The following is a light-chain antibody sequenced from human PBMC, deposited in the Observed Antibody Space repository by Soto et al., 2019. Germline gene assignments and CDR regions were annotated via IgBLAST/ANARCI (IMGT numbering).Light chain of an antibody. CDR1: QGISNW. V-gene: IGKV1D-12*01. Sequence: DIQMTQSPSSVSASVGDRVTITCRASQGISNWLAWYQQKPGKAPNLLIYTASTLESGVPSRFSGSGSGTDFTLTISNLQTEDFETYYCQQVRSFPLAFGGGTKVDIK. J-gene: IGKJ4*01. CDR2: TAS. CDR3: QQVRSFPLA.